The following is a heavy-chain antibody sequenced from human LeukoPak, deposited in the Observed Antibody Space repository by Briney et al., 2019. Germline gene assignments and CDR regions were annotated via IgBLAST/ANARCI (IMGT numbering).Heavy chain of an antibody. CDR3: ARESNSIVVVVAATLSGWFDP. D-gene: IGHD2-15*01. J-gene: IGHJ5*02. Sequence: SQTLSLTSAISGDSVSSNSAAWNWIRQSPSRGLEWLGRTYYRSKWYNDYAVSVKSRITINPDTSKNQFSLQLNSVTPEDTAVYYCARESNSIVVVVAATLSGWFDPWGQGTLVTVSS. CDR2: TYYRSKWYN. CDR1: GDSVSSNSAA. V-gene: IGHV6-1*01.